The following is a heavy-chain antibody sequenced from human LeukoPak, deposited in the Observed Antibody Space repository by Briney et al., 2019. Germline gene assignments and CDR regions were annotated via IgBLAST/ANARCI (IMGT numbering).Heavy chain of an antibody. CDR2: IYYSGST. Sequence: PSETLSLTCTVSGGSISSYYWSWIRQPPGKGLEWIGYIYYSGSTNYNPSLKSRVTISVDTSKNQSSLKLSSVTAADTAVYYCASETRGDAFDIWGQGTMVTVSS. CDR3: ASETRGDAFDI. CDR1: GGSISSYY. J-gene: IGHJ3*02. D-gene: IGHD4-11*01. V-gene: IGHV4-59*01.